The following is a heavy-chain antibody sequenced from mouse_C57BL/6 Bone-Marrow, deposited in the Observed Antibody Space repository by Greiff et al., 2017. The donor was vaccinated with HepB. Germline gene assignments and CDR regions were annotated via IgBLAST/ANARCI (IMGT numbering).Heavy chain of an antibody. J-gene: IGHJ1*03. CDR1: GYSITSGYY. D-gene: IGHD2-5*01. CDR2: ISYDGSN. CDR3: ARDPSLYYYSNYHWYFDV. V-gene: IGHV3-6*01. Sequence: EVQLQQSGPGLVKPSQSLSLTCSVTGYSITSGYYWNWIRQFPGNKLEWMGYISYDGSNNYNPSLKNRISITRDTSKNQFFLKLNSVTTEDTATYYCARDPSLYYYSNYHWYFDVWGTGTTVTVSS.